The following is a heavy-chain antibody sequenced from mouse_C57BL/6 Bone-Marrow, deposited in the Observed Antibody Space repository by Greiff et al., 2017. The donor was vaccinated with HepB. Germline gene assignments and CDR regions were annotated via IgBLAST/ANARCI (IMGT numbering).Heavy chain of an antibody. D-gene: IGHD4-1*01. CDR1: GFSFNTYA. J-gene: IGHJ4*01. V-gene: IGHV10-1*01. CDR2: IRSKSNNYAT. Sequence: EVKVVESGGGLVQPKGSLKLSCAASGFSFNTYAMNWVRQAPGKGLEWVARIRSKSNNYATYYADSVKDRFTISRDDSESMLYLQMNNLKTEDTAMYYCVRHGANWDDAMDYWGQGTSVTVSS. CDR3: VRHGANWDDAMDY.